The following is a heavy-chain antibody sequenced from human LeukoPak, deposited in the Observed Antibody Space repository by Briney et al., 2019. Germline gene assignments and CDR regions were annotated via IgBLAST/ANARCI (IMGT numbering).Heavy chain of an antibody. CDR1: GGSISSGGYY. J-gene: IGHJ4*02. CDR3: AHSCYDFWSGDCDY. Sequence: PSQTLSLTCTVSGGSISSGGYYWSWIRQPPGKGLEWIGYIYHSGSTYYNPSLKSRVTISVDTSKNQFSLKLSSVTAADTAVYYCAHSCYDFWSGDCDYWGQGTLVTVSS. V-gene: IGHV4-30-2*01. CDR2: IYHSGST. D-gene: IGHD3-3*01.